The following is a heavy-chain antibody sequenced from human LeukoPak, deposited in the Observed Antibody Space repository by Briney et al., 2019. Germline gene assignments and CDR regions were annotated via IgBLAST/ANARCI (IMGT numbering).Heavy chain of an antibody. D-gene: IGHD1-26*01. V-gene: IGHV4-59*01. CDR2: IYYSGST. CDR3: ARDQGSTYGFDP. J-gene: IGHJ5*02. Sequence: PSETLSLTCTVSGGFISSYYWSWIRQPPGKGLEWIGYIYYSGSTNYNPSPKSRVTMSVDTSKNQFSLNLSSVTAADTAVYYCARDQGSTYGFDPWGQGTLVTVSS. CDR1: GGFISSYY.